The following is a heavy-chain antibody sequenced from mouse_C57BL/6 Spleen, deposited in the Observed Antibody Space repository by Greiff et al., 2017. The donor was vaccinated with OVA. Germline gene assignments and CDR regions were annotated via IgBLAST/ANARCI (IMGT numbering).Heavy chain of an antibody. D-gene: IGHD3-2*02. J-gene: IGHJ4*01. Sequence: EVKLMESGGGLVKPGGSLKLSCAASGFTFSSYAMSWVRQTPEKRLEWVATISDGGSYTYYPDNVKGRFTISRDNAKNNLYLQMSHLKSEDTAMYYCARDQDYYAMDDWGKGTSVTVSS. CDR3: ARDQDYYAMDD. CDR1: GFTFSSYA. CDR2: ISDGGSYT. V-gene: IGHV5-4*01.